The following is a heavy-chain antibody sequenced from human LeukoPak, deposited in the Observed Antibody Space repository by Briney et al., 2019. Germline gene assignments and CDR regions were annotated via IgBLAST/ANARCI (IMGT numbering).Heavy chain of an antibody. CDR2: INPKTGVT. CDR3: AREGVDSYDDAFDI. CDR1: GYTFTGYY. V-gene: IGHV1-2*02. J-gene: IGHJ3*02. D-gene: IGHD5-12*01. Sequence: ASVKVSCKASGYTFTGYYMHWVRQAPGQGLEWMGWINPKTGVTDYAQKFQGRVTMTRDTSIRTAYTELSSLRSDDTAVYYCAREGVDSYDDAFDIWGQGTMVTVSS.